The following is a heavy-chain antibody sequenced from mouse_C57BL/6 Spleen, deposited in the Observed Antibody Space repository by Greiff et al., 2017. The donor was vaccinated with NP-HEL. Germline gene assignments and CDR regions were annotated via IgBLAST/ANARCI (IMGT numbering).Heavy chain of an antibody. D-gene: IGHD1-1*01. CDR2: IWSGGST. J-gene: IGHJ4*01. Sequence: VMLVESGPGLVQPSQSLSITCTVSGFSFTSYGLHWVRQSPGKGLEWLGVIWSGGSTDYNAAFISRLSISKANSKSQVFFNMNSLRADDTAIYYCARNGRNYYGSSGVYAMDYWGQGTSVTVSS. CDR3: ARNGRNYYGSSGVYAMDY. V-gene: IGHV2-2*01. CDR1: GFSFTSYG.